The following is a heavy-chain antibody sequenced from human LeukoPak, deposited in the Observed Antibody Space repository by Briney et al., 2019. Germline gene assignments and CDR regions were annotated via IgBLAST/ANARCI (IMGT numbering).Heavy chain of an antibody. CDR1: GYSFTSYW. D-gene: IGHD3-10*01. V-gene: IGHV5-51*01. CDR3: ARHPPAAYGSGSYVDY. J-gene: IGHJ4*02. CDR2: IYPGDSDT. Sequence: GESQKISCKGSGYSFTSYWIGWVRQMPGKGPEWMGIIYPGDSDTRYSPSFQGQVTILADKSISTAYLQWSSLKASDTAMYYCARHPPAAYGSGSYVDYWGQGTLVTVSS.